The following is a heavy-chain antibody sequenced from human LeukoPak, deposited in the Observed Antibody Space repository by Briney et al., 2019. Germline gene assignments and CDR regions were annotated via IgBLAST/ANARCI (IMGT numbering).Heavy chain of an antibody. CDR2: IYPRDSDT. Sequence: PGESLKISCKASGYTFTHQWIGWVRQKSGNGLEWMGIIYPRDSDTRYSPSFQGHVSISADTSINTAYLEWSRLEASDTAIYYCARHSDVIGAIWGQGTLVTVSS. CDR1: GYTFTHQW. J-gene: IGHJ4*02. CDR3: ARHSDVIGAI. V-gene: IGHV5-51*01. D-gene: IGHD3-10*01.